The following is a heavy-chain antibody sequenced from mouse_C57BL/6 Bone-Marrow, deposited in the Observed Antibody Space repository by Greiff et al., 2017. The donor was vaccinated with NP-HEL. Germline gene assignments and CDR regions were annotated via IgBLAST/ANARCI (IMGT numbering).Heavy chain of an antibody. CDR1: GFTFTDYY. J-gene: IGHJ4*01. V-gene: IGHV7-3*01. CDR3: ARLRRGGPGYYYAMDY. CDR2: IRNKANGYTT. Sequence: EVQLVESGGGLVQPGGSLSLSCAASGFTFTDYYMSWVRQPPGKALEWLGFIRNKANGYTTEYSASVKGRFTISRDNSQSILYLQMDALRAEDSATYYSARLRRGGPGYYYAMDYWGQGTSVTVSS. D-gene: IGHD2-12*01.